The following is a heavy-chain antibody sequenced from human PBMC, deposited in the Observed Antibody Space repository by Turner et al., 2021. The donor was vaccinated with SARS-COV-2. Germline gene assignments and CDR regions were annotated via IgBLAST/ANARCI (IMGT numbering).Heavy chain of an antibody. Sequence: VQLVESGGGLVKPGGSLRLSCAASGFPFSRYSMNWVRQAPGKGLEWVSSISSSSSYIYYADSVKGRFTISRDNAKNSLYLQMNSLRAEDTAVYYCARARWHYYDSSGYYPDAFDIWGQGTMVTVSS. J-gene: IGHJ3*02. CDR2: ISSSSSYI. CDR1: GFPFSRYS. V-gene: IGHV3-21*01. D-gene: IGHD3-22*01. CDR3: ARARWHYYDSSGYYPDAFDI.